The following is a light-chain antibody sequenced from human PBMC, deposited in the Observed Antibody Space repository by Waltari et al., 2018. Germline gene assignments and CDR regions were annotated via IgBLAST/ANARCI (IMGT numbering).Light chain of an antibody. Sequence: QSVLTQPPSASGTPGQRVPLSCSGSSSNIGSNPVNWYQQLPGTAPKLLIYSNNQRPSGVPDRFSGSKSGTSASLAISGLQSEDEADYYCAAWDDSLNGPVFGGGTKLTVL. CDR2: SNN. CDR3: AAWDDSLNGPV. CDR1: SSNIGSNP. V-gene: IGLV1-44*01. J-gene: IGLJ2*01.